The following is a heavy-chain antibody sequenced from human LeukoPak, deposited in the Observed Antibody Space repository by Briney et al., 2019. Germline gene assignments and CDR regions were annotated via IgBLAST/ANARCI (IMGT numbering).Heavy chain of an antibody. CDR3: ASGRGVYCSVGSCSYFDY. J-gene: IGHJ4*02. Sequence: GGSLRLSCAASGFTFSSYEMNWVRQAPGRGLEWVSYISSSGSTIYYADSVKGRFTISRDNAKNSLYLQMNSLRAEDTAVYYCASGRGVYCSVGSCSYFDYWGQGTLVTVSS. CDR1: GFTFSSYE. V-gene: IGHV3-48*03. D-gene: IGHD2-15*01. CDR2: ISSSGSTI.